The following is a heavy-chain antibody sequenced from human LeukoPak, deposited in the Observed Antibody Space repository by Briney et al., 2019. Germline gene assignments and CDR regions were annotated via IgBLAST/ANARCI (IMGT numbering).Heavy chain of an antibody. J-gene: IGHJ5*02. V-gene: IGHV1-2*02. D-gene: IGHD6-19*01. Sequence: ASVKVSCKASGFSFTGYYIHWVRQAPGQGLEWMGWIRPASGDTKYAQRFQGRVTMTGDTSINTAYMEVSSLTSDDTAVYYCARDNSGWYEFDPWGQGTLVAVSS. CDR1: GFSFTGYY. CDR2: IRPASGDT. CDR3: ARDNSGWYEFDP.